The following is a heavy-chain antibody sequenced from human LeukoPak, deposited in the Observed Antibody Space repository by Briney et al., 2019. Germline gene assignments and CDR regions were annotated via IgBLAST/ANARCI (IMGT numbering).Heavy chain of an antibody. V-gene: IGHV3-15*01. Sequence: GGSLRLSCSASGLTLSNAWMSWVRQTPGKGLEWVGRIKSNTGGGTRDYAAPVKGRFTISRDDSKNTLYLQMNSLKTEDTAVYYCTTSTQYGDYPDYWGQGTLVTVSS. J-gene: IGHJ4*02. D-gene: IGHD4-17*01. CDR2: IKSNTGGGTR. CDR3: TTSTQYGDYPDY. CDR1: GLTLSNAW.